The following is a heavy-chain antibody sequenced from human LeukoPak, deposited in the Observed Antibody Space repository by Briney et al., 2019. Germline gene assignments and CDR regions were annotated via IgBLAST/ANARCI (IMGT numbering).Heavy chain of an antibody. V-gene: IGHV3-33*01. CDR3: GRDLTGGAAETY. CDR2: IWSDGINK. Sequence: PGGSLRLSCAASGFTFSNYGMHWVRQAPGKGLEWVAVIWSDGINKSYADSVKGRFTISRDNSKNTLYLQMNSLRAEDTAVYYCGRDLTGGAAETYRGQGTLVTVSS. CDR1: GFTFSNYG. J-gene: IGHJ4*02. D-gene: IGHD6-13*01.